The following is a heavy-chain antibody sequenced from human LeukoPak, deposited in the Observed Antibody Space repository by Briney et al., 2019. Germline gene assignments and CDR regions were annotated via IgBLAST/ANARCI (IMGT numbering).Heavy chain of an antibody. D-gene: IGHD6-19*01. CDR3: ARDSGSGTYY. CDR2: IYYSGST. Sequence: SETLSLTCTVSGGSISSYYWSWIRQTPGNGLGWIGHIYYSGSTNYNLSLKSRVTIAIDTSKNQFSLNLRSVTAADAAVYYCARDSGSGTYYWGQGTLVTVSS. V-gene: IGHV4-59*01. J-gene: IGHJ4*02. CDR1: GGSISSYY.